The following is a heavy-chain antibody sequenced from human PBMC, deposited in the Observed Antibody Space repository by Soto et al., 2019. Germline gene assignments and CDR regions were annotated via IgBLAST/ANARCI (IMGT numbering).Heavy chain of an antibody. Sequence: PGGSLRLSCAASGFTFSSYSMNWVRQAPGKGLEWVSSISSSSSYIYYADSVKGRFTISRDNAKNSLYLQMNSLRAEDTAVYYCARVVVVIPPGYYYAMDVWGQGTTVTVS. J-gene: IGHJ6*02. CDR1: GFTFSSYS. V-gene: IGHV3-21*01. D-gene: IGHD3-22*01. CDR3: ARVVVVIPPGYYYAMDV. CDR2: ISSSSSYI.